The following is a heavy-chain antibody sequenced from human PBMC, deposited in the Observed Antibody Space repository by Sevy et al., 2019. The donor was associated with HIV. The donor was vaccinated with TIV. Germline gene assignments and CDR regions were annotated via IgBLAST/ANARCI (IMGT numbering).Heavy chain of an antibody. Sequence: GGSLRLSCAASGCTFSKYSMSWVRQPPGKGLEWVSTLSFGCGEINYADSVKGRFTISRDNPKSSVYLQMNNLRPEDTAVYYCAREGCTKPHDYWGQGPLVTVSS. J-gene: IGHJ4*02. CDR3: AREGCTKPHDY. CDR2: LSFGCGEI. D-gene: IGHD2-8*01. CDR1: GCTFSKYS. V-gene: IGHV3-23*01.